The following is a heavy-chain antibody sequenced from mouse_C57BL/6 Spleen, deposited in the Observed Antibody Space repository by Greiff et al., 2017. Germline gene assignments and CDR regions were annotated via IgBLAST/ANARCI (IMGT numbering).Heavy chain of an antibody. D-gene: IGHD2-3*01. CDR1: GYTFTSYW. Sequence: QVQLQQPGAELVMPGASVKLSCKASGYTFTSYWMHWVKQRPGQGLEWIGEIDPSDSYTNYNQKFKGKSTLTVDKSSSTAYMQLSSLTSEDSAVYYWARSGDGYPWFAYWGQGTLVTVSA. V-gene: IGHV1-69*01. CDR3: ARSGDGYPWFAY. J-gene: IGHJ3*01. CDR2: IDPSDSYT.